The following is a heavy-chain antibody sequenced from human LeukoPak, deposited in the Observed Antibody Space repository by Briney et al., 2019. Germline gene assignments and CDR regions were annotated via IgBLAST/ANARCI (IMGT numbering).Heavy chain of an antibody. CDR2: IYSGGRT. V-gene: IGHV3-53*01. Sequence: GGSLRLSCAAAGVTVSSDYMNWGRQAPGKGLEWVSVIYSGGRTYYGDSVKGRFTISRDNSKNTLYLQMNSLRAEDTAVFYCARSYYDTSGYYPEAFDIWGQGTMVAVSS. J-gene: IGHJ3*02. D-gene: IGHD3-22*01. CDR3: ARSYYDTSGYYPEAFDI. CDR1: GVTVSSDY.